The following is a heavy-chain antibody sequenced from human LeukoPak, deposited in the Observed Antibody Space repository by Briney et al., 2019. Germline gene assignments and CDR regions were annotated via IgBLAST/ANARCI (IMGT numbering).Heavy chain of an antibody. CDR3: ARSILQWSFDY. J-gene: IGHJ4*02. D-gene: IGHD6-19*01. V-gene: IGHV4-59*01. Sequence: SETLSLTCTVSGGSISSYYWSWIRQPPGKGLEWIGYIHYSGSTNYNPSLKSRVTISVDTSKNQFSLKLSSVTAADTAVYYCARSILQWSFDYWGQGTLVTVSS. CDR1: GGSISSYY. CDR2: IHYSGST.